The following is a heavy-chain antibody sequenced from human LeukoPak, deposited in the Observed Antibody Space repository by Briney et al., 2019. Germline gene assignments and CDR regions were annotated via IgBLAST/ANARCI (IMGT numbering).Heavy chain of an antibody. J-gene: IGHJ4*02. CDR2: IYHSGST. CDR3: ASYTVTTEYYFDY. Sequence: SETLSLTCAVSGGSISSSNWWSWVRQPPGKGLEWIGEIYHSGSTNYNPSLKSRVTISVDKSKNQFSLKLSSVTAADTAVHYCASYTVTTEYYFDYWGQGTLVTVSS. V-gene: IGHV4-4*02. D-gene: IGHD4-17*01. CDR1: GGSISSSNW.